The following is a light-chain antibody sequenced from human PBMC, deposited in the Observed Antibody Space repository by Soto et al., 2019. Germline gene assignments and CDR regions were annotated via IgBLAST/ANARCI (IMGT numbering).Light chain of an antibody. CDR2: NAS. J-gene: IGKJ2*01. V-gene: IGKV1-33*01. CDR1: QDISNY. Sequence: DIQMTQSPSSLSASVGDRVTITCQASQDISNYLNWYQQKPGKAPKLLIYNASNLETGVPSRFSGSGAGTDFTFPISSLQPEDIATYYCQQYDNLPYTFGQGTKLEIK. CDR3: QQYDNLPYT.